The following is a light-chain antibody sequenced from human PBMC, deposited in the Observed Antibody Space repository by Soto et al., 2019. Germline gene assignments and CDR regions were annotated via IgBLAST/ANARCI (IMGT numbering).Light chain of an antibody. J-gene: IGKJ4*01. CDR3: QQRSNWPMT. CDR1: QSVSSF. Sequence: EIMLTQSPVTLSLSPGERATLSCRASQSVSSFLAWYQQRPGQAPRLLIYDASNRATGIPARFSGSGSGTDFTLTISSLEPEDFAIYYCQQRSNWPMTFGRGTKVEIK. V-gene: IGKV3-11*01. CDR2: DAS.